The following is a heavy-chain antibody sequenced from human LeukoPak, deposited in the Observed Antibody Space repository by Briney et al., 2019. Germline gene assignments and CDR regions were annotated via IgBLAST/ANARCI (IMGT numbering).Heavy chain of an antibody. D-gene: IGHD2-2*01. CDR2: IIPIFGTA. V-gene: IGHV1-69*13. Sequence: ASVKVSCKASGGTLSSYAISWVRQAPGQGLEWMGGIIPIFGTANYAQKFQGRVTITADESTSTAYMELSSLRSEDTAVYYCASNQEDIVVVPAVLRDYYYYGMDVWGQGTTVTVSS. CDR3: ASNQEDIVVVPAVLRDYYYYGMDV. J-gene: IGHJ6*02. CDR1: GGTLSSYA.